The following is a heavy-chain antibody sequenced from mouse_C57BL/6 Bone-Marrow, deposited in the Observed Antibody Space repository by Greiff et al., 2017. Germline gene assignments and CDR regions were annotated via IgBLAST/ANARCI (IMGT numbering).Heavy chain of an antibody. CDR3: ASYDYDGFAY. V-gene: IGHV1-81*01. Sequence: VQLQQSGAELARPGASVKLSCKASGYTFTSYGISWVKQRTGQGLEWIGEIYPRSGNTYYNEKFKGKATLTADKSSSTAYMELRSLTSEDSAVYFCASYDYDGFAYWGQGTLVTVSA. D-gene: IGHD2-4*01. CDR1: GYTFTSYG. CDR2: IYPRSGNT. J-gene: IGHJ3*01.